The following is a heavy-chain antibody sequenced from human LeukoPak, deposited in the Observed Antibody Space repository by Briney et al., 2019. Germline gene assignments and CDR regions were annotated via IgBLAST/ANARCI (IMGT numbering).Heavy chain of an antibody. CDR2: INPNSGGT. CDR3: ARDQYDYVWGSYRYTPNDAFDI. D-gene: IGHD3-16*02. CDR1: GYTFTGYY. J-gene: IGHJ3*02. Sequence: ASVKVSCKVSGYTFTGYYMHWVRQAPGQGLEWMGRINPNSGGTNYAQKFQGRVTMTRDTSISTAYMELSRLRSDDTAVYYCARDQYDYVWGSYRYTPNDAFDIWGQGTMVTVSS. V-gene: IGHV1-2*06.